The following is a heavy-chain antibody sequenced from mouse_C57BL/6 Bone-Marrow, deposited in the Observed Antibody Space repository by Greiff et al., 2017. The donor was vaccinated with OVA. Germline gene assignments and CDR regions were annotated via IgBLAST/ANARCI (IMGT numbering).Heavy chain of an antibody. CDR2: IHPSDSDT. J-gene: IGHJ4*01. CDR3: AIGVSSFFYYAMDY. V-gene: IGHV1-74*01. CDR1: GYTFTNYW. D-gene: IGHD1-1*01. Sequence: QVQLQQPGAELVKPGASVKVSCKASGYTFTNYWMHWVKQRPGQGLEWIGRIHPSDSDTNYNQKFKGKATLTVDKSSSTAYMQLSSLTSEDSAVYYCAIGVSSFFYYAMDYWGQGTSVTVSS.